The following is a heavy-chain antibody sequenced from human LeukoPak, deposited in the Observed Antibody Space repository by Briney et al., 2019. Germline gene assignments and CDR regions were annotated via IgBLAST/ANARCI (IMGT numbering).Heavy chain of an antibody. V-gene: IGHV3-7*03. Sequence: GGSLRLSCAASGFTFSSYWMTWVRQAPGKGLEWVANIKQDGSERNYVDSIKGRFTISRDNAKNSLYLQMNTLRDEDTAVYYCATGAGCGYWGQGTLVTVSS. J-gene: IGHJ4*02. CDR1: GFTFSSYW. D-gene: IGHD6-19*01. CDR3: ATGAGCGY. CDR2: IKQDGSER.